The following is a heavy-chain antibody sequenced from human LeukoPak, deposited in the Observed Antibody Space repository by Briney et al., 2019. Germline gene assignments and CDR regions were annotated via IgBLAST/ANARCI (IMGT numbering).Heavy chain of an antibody. Sequence: ASVKVSCKASGYTFTSYGISWVRQAPGQGLEWIGWISAYNGNTNYAQKLQGRVTMTTDTSTSTAYMELRSLRSDDTAVYYCARAGYNFWSGYEYYFDYWGQGTLVTVSS. CDR1: GYTFTSYG. J-gene: IGHJ4*02. CDR3: ARAGYNFWSGYEYYFDY. CDR2: ISAYNGNT. V-gene: IGHV1-18*01. D-gene: IGHD3-3*01.